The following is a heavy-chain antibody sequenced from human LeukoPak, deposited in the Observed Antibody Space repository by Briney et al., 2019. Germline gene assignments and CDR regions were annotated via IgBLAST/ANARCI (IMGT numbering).Heavy chain of an antibody. D-gene: IGHD6-19*01. CDR1: GFTFSSYS. CDR3: AREEQWLDGAFDI. Sequence: GGSLRLSCAASGFTFSSYSMNWVRQAPGKGLEWVSSISSSSSYIYYADSVKGRFTISRDNAKNSLYLQMNSLRAEDTAVYYCAREEQWLDGAFDIWGQGTMVTVSS. J-gene: IGHJ3*02. V-gene: IGHV3-21*01. CDR2: ISSSSSYI.